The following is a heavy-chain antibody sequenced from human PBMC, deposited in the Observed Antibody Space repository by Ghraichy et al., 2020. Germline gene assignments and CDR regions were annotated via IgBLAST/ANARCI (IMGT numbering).Heavy chain of an antibody. CDR3: AREGYGCSSTSCSYYYYGMDV. CDR1: GGSISSYY. CDR2: IYYSGST. Sequence: GSLSLTCTVSGGSISSYYWSWIRQPPGKGLEWIGYIYYSGSTNYNPSLKSRVTISVDTSKNQFSLKLSSVTAADTAVYYCAREGYGCSSTSCSYYYYGMDVWGQGTTVTVSS. J-gene: IGHJ6*02. V-gene: IGHV4-59*01. D-gene: IGHD2-2*01.